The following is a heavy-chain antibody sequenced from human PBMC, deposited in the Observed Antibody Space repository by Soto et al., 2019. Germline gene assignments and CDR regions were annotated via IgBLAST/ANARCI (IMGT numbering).Heavy chain of an antibody. CDR1: GFTFSSYA. CDR2: ISGSGGST. Sequence: EVQLLESGGGLVQPGGSLRLSCAASGFTFSSYAMSWVRQAPGKGLEWVSAISGSGGSTYYADSVKGRFTISRDNSKNTLYLQMNSLRAEDTAVYYCAKRLNYYDSRGWYYFDYWGQGTLVTVSS. D-gene: IGHD3-22*01. V-gene: IGHV3-23*01. J-gene: IGHJ4*02. CDR3: AKRLNYYDSRGWYYFDY.